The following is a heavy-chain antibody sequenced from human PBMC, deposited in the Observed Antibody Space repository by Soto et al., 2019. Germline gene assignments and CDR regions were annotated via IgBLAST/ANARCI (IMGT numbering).Heavy chain of an antibody. D-gene: IGHD3-10*01. V-gene: IGHV3-73*01. Sequence: PGGSLRLSCAASGFTFSGSAMHWVRQAAGKGLEWVARIRGKANSYATAYAASVKCRFTISRDDSKNMAYMQMNSLKTEETAVYYCTTHPGYCHGFGYWGQGTLVTVSS. J-gene: IGHJ4*02. CDR2: IRGKANSYAT. CDR1: GFTFSGSA. CDR3: TTHPGYCHGFGY.